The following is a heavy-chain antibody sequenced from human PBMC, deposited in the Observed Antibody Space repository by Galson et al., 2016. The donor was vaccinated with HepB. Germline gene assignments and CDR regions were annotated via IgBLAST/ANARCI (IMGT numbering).Heavy chain of an antibody. CDR2: ISRSGDAT. J-gene: IGHJ5*02. Sequence: SLRLSCAASGFTFGSYAMDWVRQAPRKGLEWVSAISRSGDATYYADSVKGRFTIFRDNSKDTLYLQMNSLRAEDTAVYYCAKEVGTVHPSNWFSPWGQGTLVTVSS. V-gene: IGHV3-23*01. CDR1: GFTFGSYA. CDR3: AKEVGTVHPSNWFSP. D-gene: IGHD4-11*01.